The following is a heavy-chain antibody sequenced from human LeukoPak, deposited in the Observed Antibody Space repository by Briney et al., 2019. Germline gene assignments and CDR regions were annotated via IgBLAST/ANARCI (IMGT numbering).Heavy chain of an antibody. J-gene: IGHJ6*02. D-gene: IGHD3-16*01. CDR3: ARGGGLDV. Sequence: GGSLRLSCAASGFIFSNYPMHWARQAPGKGLEWVASINHNGNVNYYVDSVKGRFTISRDNAKNSLYLQMSNLRAEDTAVYFCARGGGLDVWGQGATVTVSS. CDR1: GFIFSNYP. V-gene: IGHV3-7*03. CDR2: INHNGNVN.